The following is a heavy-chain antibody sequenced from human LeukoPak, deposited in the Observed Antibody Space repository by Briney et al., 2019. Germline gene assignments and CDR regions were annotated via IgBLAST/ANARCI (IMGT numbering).Heavy chain of an antibody. CDR2: ISGSGGST. D-gene: IGHD6-19*01. J-gene: IGHJ4*02. CDR1: GFTFSSYG. Sequence: GGSLRLSCAASGFTFSSYGMHWVRQAPGKGLEWVSAISGSGGSTYYADSVKGRFTISRDNSKNTLYLQMNSLRAEDTAVYYCAKATRIAVAGYFDYWGQGTLVTVSS. V-gene: IGHV3-23*01. CDR3: AKATRIAVAGYFDY.